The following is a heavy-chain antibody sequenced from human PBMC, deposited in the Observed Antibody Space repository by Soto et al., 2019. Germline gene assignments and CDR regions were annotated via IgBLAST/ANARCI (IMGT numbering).Heavy chain of an antibody. D-gene: IGHD4-4*01. CDR2: VFYSGNT. J-gene: IGHJ3*02. CDR1: GVSISTYY. Sequence: QVQLQESGPGLVKPSETLSLTCTVSGVSISTYYWTWIRQPPGKGLEWIGQVFYSGNTNYNPSLKSRVTISVDASRNQFSLRLSSVTAADTAMYYGASRDYNGAFDIWGQGTLVTVSS. V-gene: IGHV4-59*01. CDR3: ASRDYNGAFDI.